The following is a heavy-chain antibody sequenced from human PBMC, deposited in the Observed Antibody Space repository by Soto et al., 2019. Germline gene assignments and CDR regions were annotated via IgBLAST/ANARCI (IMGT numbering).Heavy chain of an antibody. Sequence: WGSLRLSCVASGFNFSAHYMDWFRQAPGKGLEWIGRTRRSGRSYTAQYAASVKGRFIISRDESENLLLLQMTSLKIEDTAVYFCVRGDRYDTGAPQLRYFDFWGKGTLATVSS. V-gene: IGHV3-72*01. J-gene: IGHJ4*02. CDR1: GFNFSAHY. CDR3: VRGDRYDTGAPQLRYFDF. D-gene: IGHD2-21*01. CDR2: TRRSGRSYTA.